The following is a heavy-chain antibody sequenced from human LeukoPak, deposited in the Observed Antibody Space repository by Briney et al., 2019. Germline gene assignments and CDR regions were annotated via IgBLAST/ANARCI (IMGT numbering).Heavy chain of an antibody. V-gene: IGHV3-30*02. CDR3: AKGADYVWGSYRSFDNWFDP. CDR1: GFTFSTYG. D-gene: IGHD3-16*02. CDR2: IRYDGSNK. J-gene: IGHJ5*02. Sequence: PGGSLRLSCAASGFTFSTYGMHWVRQAPGKGLEWVAFIRYDGSNKYYADSVKGRLTISRDSSKNTLYLQMNSLRAEDTAVYYCAKGADYVWGSYRSFDNWFDPWGQGTLVTVSS.